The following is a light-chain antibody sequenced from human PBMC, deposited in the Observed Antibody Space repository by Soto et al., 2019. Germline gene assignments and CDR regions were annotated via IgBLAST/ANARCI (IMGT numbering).Light chain of an antibody. J-gene: IGLJ1*01. CDR1: RSSIGSNT. CDR2: RNS. V-gene: IGLV1-44*01. CDR3: AAWDASLGGFYV. Sequence: QSALTQPRSASGTPGQRVTSSSSGSRSSIGSNTVNWYQHLPGMAPKLLIYRNSHRPSGVPDRFSASKAGASASLALSGLQSGDEGDYYCAAWDASLGGFYVFGSGTKVTVL.